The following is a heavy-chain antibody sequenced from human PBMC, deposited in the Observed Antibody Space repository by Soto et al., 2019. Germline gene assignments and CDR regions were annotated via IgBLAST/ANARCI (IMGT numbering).Heavy chain of an antibody. CDR1: GYTFTSYG. J-gene: IGHJ4*02. Sequence: QVQLVQSGAEVKKPGASVKVSCKASGYTFTSYGISWVRQAPGQGLEWMGWISAYNGNTNYAQKLQGRVTMTTDTSTRTAYMEMRSLRSDDTAVYYCARVNFSGLLWFGEYLDYWGQGTLVTVSS. CDR3: ARVNFSGLLWFGEYLDY. CDR2: ISAYNGNT. V-gene: IGHV1-18*01. D-gene: IGHD3-10*01.